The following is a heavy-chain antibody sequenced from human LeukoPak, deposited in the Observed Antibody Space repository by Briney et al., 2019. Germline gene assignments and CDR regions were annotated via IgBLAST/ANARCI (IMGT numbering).Heavy chain of an antibody. J-gene: IGHJ3*02. V-gene: IGHV4-39*07. CDR3: ASDVDSTSPIVGALGDAFDI. D-gene: IGHD1-26*01. CDR1: GGSISSSSYY. Sequence: SETLSLTCTVSGGSISSSSYYWGWIRQPPGKGLEWIGSIYYSGSTYYNPSLKSRVTISVDTSKNPFSLKLRSVTAADTAVYYCASDVDSTSPIVGALGDAFDIWGQATMVTVSS. CDR2: IYYSGST.